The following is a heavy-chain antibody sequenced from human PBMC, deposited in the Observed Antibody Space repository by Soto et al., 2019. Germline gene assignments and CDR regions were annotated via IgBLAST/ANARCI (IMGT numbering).Heavy chain of an antibody. Sequence: PGGSLRLSCAASGFTFSSYGMHWVRQAPGKWLEWVAVIWYDGSNKYYADSVKGRFTISRDNSKNTLYLQMNSLRAEDTAVYYCAREGVWDYYGSGSFDYWGRGXLVIVSS. CDR3: AREGVWDYYGSGSFDY. J-gene: IGHJ4*02. D-gene: IGHD3-10*01. CDR2: IWYDGSNK. V-gene: IGHV3-33*01. CDR1: GFTFSSYG.